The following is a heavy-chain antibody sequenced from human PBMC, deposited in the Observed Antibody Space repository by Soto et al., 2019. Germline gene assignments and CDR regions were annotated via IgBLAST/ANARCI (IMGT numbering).Heavy chain of an antibody. CDR1: GYTFTSYG. CDR3: ARDFYYYGSGNYYFDY. CDR2: ISAYNGNT. J-gene: IGHJ4*02. Sequence: QVQLVQSGAEVKKPGASVKVSCKASGYTFTSYGISWVRQAPGQGLEWMGWISAYNGNTNYAQKLQGRVTMTTDTSTSIAYMELSSLRSDDKAVYYCARDFYYYGSGNYYFDYWGQGTLVTVSS. D-gene: IGHD3-10*01. V-gene: IGHV1-18*01.